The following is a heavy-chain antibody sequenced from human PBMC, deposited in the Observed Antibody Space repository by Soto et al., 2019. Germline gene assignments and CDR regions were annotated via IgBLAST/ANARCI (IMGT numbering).Heavy chain of an antibody. V-gene: IGHV3-30*04. CDR1: GFTFSSYA. J-gene: IGHJ6*02. D-gene: IGHD5-18*01. CDR2: ISYDGSNK. CDR3: ARAPPMVRYYYYGMDV. Sequence: GGSLRLSCAASGFTFSSYAMHWVRQAPGKGLEWVAVISYDGSNKYYADSVKGRFTISRDNSKNTLYLQMNSLRAEDTAVYYCARAPPMVRYYYYGMDVWGQGTTVTVSS.